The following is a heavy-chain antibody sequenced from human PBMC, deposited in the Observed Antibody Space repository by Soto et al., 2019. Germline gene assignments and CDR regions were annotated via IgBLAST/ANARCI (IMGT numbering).Heavy chain of an antibody. V-gene: IGHV3-23*01. CDR2: ISGSGGST. CDR3: AKDCSHYGDYIYDAFDI. J-gene: IGHJ3*02. D-gene: IGHD4-17*01. Sequence: HPGGSLRLSCAASGFTFSSYAMSWVRQAPGKGLEWVSAISGSGGSTYYADSVKGRFTISRDNSKNTLYLQMNSLRAEDTAVYYCAKDCSHYGDYIYDAFDIWGHGTMVTVSS. CDR1: GFTFSSYA.